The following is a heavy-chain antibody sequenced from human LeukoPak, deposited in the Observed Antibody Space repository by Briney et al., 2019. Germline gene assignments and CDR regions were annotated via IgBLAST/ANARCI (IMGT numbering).Heavy chain of an antibody. V-gene: IGHV3-21*01. D-gene: IGHD4/OR15-4a*01. J-gene: IGHJ3*02. CDR1: GFTFSLYS. Sequence: TGGSLRLSCAASGFTFSLYSMNWVRQAPGKGLEWVSSISSSNNYISYVDSMKGRFTISRDNAKNSLYLQMNSLRAEDTAVYYCARVWGVRTTLGVFDIWGQGTMVTVSS. CDR2: ISSSNNYI. CDR3: ARVWGVRTTLGVFDI.